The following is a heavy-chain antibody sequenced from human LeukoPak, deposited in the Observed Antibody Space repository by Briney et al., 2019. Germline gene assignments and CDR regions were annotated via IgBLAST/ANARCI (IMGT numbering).Heavy chain of an antibody. CDR3: ARENWRDGYVGSK. J-gene: IGHJ4*02. D-gene: IGHD5-24*01. Sequence: SETLSLTCSVSGGSIVSSTFYWGWVRQPPGKGLEWIGIIHHSGSTYYNSSLKSRVTISVDTSKNTLSLKLNSVTAADTAVYFCARENWRDGYVGSKWGQGTLVTVSS. CDR1: GGSIVSSTFY. V-gene: IGHV4-39*07. CDR2: IHHSGST.